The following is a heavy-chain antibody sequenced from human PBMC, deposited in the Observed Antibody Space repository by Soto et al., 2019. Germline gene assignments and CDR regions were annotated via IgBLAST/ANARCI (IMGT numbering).Heavy chain of an antibody. Sequence: SQTLSLTCTVSGGCVSSGTCFWSWIRQSPGKGLEWIAYIYYSGSTNYNPSLQRRSTISVDTSKSQVSLTLTYVTAADAAVYYCARSHNYYYYGFDVWGQGTTVTVSS. CDR1: GGCVSSGTCF. J-gene: IGHJ6*02. CDR2: IYYSGST. CDR3: ARSHNYYYYGFDV. V-gene: IGHV4-61*01.